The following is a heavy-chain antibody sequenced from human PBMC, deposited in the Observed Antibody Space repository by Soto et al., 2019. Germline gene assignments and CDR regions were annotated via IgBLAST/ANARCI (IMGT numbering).Heavy chain of an antibody. Sequence: VASVKVSCKASGYTFTSYYMHWVRQAPGQGLEWMGIINPSGGSTSYAQKFQGRVTMTRDTSTSTVYMELSSLRSEDTAVYYCARANGQLLDDYYYGMDVWGQGTTVTVSS. J-gene: IGHJ6*02. V-gene: IGHV1-46*01. CDR3: ARANGQLLDDYYYGMDV. CDR1: GYTFTSYY. D-gene: IGHD2-2*01. CDR2: INPSGGST.